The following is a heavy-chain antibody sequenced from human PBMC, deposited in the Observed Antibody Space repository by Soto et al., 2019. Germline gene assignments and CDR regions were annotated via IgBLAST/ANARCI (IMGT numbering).Heavy chain of an antibody. CDR3: AKGRNPYCSGGSCYVVGAFDI. Sequence: GGSLRLSCAASGFTFSSYAMSWVRQAPGKGLEWVSAISGSGGSTYYADSVKGRFTISRDNSKNTLYLQMNSLRAEDTAGYYCAKGRNPYCSGGSCYVVGAFDIWGQGTMVTVSS. CDR1: GFTFSSYA. J-gene: IGHJ3*02. D-gene: IGHD2-15*01. CDR2: ISGSGGST. V-gene: IGHV3-23*01.